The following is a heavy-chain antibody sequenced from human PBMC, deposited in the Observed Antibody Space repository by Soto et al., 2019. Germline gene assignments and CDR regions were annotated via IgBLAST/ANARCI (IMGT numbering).Heavy chain of an antibody. V-gene: IGHV3-11*01. CDR3: ARGGQQLHGMDV. D-gene: IGHD6-13*01. J-gene: IGHJ6*02. Sequence: QVQLVESGGGLVKPGGSLRLSCAASGFTFSDYYMSWIRQAPGKGLEWVSYISSSGSTIYYADSVKGRFTISRDNAKNSLSLPLNRLRAAATAVYYCARGGQQLHGMDVWGQGTTVTVSS. CDR2: ISSSGSTI. CDR1: GFTFSDYY.